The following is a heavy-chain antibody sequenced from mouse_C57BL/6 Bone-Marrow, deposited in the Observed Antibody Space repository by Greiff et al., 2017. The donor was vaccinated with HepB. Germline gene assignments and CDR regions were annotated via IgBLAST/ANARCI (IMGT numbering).Heavy chain of an antibody. Sequence: VQLQQSGAELVKPGASVKLSCTASGFNIKDYYMHWVKQRPEQGLEWIGRIDPEDGETKYAAKFQGKATITADTSSNTAYLQLSSLTSEDTAVYYCARDGYYFFYAMDYWGQGTSVTVSS. CDR2: IDPEDGET. D-gene: IGHD2-3*01. CDR3: ARDGYYFFYAMDY. J-gene: IGHJ4*01. V-gene: IGHV14-2*01. CDR1: GFNIKDYY.